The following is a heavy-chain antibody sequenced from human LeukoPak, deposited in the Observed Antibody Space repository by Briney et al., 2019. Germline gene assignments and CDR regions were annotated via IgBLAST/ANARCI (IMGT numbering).Heavy chain of an antibody. D-gene: IGHD1-26*01. J-gene: IGHJ6*02. Sequence: ASVKVSCKVSVYTLTELSMHWVRQAPGKGLEWMGGFDPEDGETIYAQKFQGRVTMTEDTSTDTAYMELSSLRSEDTAVYYCATGKWELAHMDVWGQGTTVTVSS. CDR2: FDPEDGET. CDR3: ATGKWELAHMDV. CDR1: VYTLTELS. V-gene: IGHV1-24*01.